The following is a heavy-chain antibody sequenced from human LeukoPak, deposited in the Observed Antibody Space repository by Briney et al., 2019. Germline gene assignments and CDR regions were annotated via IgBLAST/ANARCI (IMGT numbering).Heavy chain of an antibody. CDR2: ISSSSSYI. D-gene: IGHD3-10*01. J-gene: IGHJ4*02. Sequence: PGGSLRLSCAASGFTFSSYSMNWVRQAPGKGLEWVSSISSSSSYIYYADSVKGRFTISRDNAENSLYLQMNSLRAEDTAVYYCARVDGSGNTIDYWGQGTLVTVSS. CDR1: GFTFSSYS. V-gene: IGHV3-21*01. CDR3: ARVDGSGNTIDY.